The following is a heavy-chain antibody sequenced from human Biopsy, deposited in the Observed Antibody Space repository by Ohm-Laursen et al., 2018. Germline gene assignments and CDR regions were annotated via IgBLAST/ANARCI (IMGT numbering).Heavy chain of an antibody. V-gene: IGHV4-61*01. D-gene: IGHD6-19*01. Sequence: SDTLSLTCIVSGDSVSSGSFYWTWIRQPPGQGLEYIGYIYDRGSTANYNPSLESRVTMSGDMPKNQFSLKLSSVTAADTAIYYCARGMRSSGWPYFDSWGQGTLVTVSS. J-gene: IGHJ4*02. CDR3: ARGMRSSGWPYFDS. CDR1: GDSVSSGSFY. CDR2: IYDRGSTA.